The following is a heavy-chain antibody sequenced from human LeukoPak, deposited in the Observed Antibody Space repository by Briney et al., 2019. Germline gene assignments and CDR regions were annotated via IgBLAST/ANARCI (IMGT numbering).Heavy chain of an antibody. CDR3: AKSSIMFAAGRLGSIDF. Sequence: TGGSLRLPCAASGFAFNDFATYWVRQAPGKGLGWVALLRRDGSHKYYAHSIKGRFTISRDKSKNTLYLKMSSLRAEDTAVYYCAKSSIMFAAGRLGSIDFWGQGTLVTVSS. V-gene: IGHV3-30*02. J-gene: IGHJ4*02. D-gene: IGHD6-25*01. CDR1: GFAFNDFA. CDR2: LRRDGSHK.